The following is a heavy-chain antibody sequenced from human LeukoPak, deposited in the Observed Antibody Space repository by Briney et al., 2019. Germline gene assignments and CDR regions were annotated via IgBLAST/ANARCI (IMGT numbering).Heavy chain of an antibody. Sequence: PGGSLRLSCAASGFTFSSYGMHWVRQAPGKGLEWVAVISYDGSNKYYADSVKGRFTISRDSSKNTLYLQMNSLRAEDTAVYYCAGMRATWIQLWFGPDWFDPWGQGTLVTVSS. CDR1: GFTFSSYG. CDR3: AGMRATWIQLWFGPDWFDP. V-gene: IGHV3-30*03. D-gene: IGHD5-18*01. CDR2: ISYDGSNK. J-gene: IGHJ5*02.